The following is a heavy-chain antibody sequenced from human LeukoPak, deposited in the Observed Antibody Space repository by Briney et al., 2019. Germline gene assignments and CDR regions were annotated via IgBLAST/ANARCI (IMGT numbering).Heavy chain of an antibody. CDR3: AKESGKFDY. CDR1: GLNFDDSA. CDR2: ISADGGST. V-gene: IGHV3-43*02. Sequence: GGSLRLSCVASGLNFDDSAMHWGRQAPGKGLEWVSLISADGGSTFSADSVKGRFSISRDNSKNSLYLQMNSLRSEDTATYYCAKESGKFDYWGQGTLVAVSS. J-gene: IGHJ4*02.